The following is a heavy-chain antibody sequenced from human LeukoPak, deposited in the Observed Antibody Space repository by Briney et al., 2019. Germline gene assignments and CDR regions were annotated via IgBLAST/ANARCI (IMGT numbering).Heavy chain of an antibody. D-gene: IGHD1-26*01. Sequence: GGSLRLSCVGSGFTSIAYALTWARQAPGKGLEWVSGISGGGVTTYYADSVEGRFTISRDNSKDTLYLQMDSLRAGDTAVYYCAKDPIFSGSYGVFDSWGQGTLVTVSS. V-gene: IGHV3-23*01. CDR2: ISGGGVTT. J-gene: IGHJ4*02. CDR3: AKDPIFSGSYGVFDS. CDR1: GFTSIAYA.